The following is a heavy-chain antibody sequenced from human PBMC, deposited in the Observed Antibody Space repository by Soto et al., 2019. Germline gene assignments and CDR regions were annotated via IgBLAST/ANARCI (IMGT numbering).Heavy chain of an antibody. CDR2: ISSSSTYI. D-gene: IGHD2-15*01. V-gene: IGHV3-21*01. CDR3: AREVLGVXATIHFDS. CDR1: GFTLSSYS. Sequence: GWSLRLSCAASGFTLSSYSMNWVRQAPGKGLEWVSSISSSSTYIYYADSVKGRFTISRDNAKNSVYLQMNSLRAEDTAGYYCAREVLGVXATIHFDSWGTGTLVTVSS. J-gene: IGHJ4*02.